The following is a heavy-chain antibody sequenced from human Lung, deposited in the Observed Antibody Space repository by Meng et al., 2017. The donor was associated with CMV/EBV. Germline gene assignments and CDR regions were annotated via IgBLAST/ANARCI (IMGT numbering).Heavy chain of an antibody. J-gene: IGHJ4*02. V-gene: IGHV1-69*10. D-gene: IGHD2-8*01. CDR1: GCTFSSYA. Sequence: SXXVSXXASGCTFSSYAISWVRQAPGQGLEWMGGIIPFLGISNYAQKFQGRVTITADKSTSTVYMEMSRLRSEDTSVYYCARNTCVNGVCLKRGGYFDYXGQGXLVTVSS. CDR3: ARNTCVNGVCLKRGGYFDY. CDR2: IIPFLGIS.